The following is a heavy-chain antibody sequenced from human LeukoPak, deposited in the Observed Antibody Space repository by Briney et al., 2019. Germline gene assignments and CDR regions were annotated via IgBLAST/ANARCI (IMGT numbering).Heavy chain of an antibody. CDR2: ISGSGGST. CDR1: GFTFSSYA. Sequence: GGSLRLSCAASGFTFSSYAMSWVRQAPGKGLEWVSAISGSGGSTYYADSVKGRFTISRDNSKNTLYLQMNSLRAEDMAVYYCAREFAGYRNPSFDYWGQGTLVTVSS. D-gene: IGHD3-9*01. CDR3: AREFAGYRNPSFDY. J-gene: IGHJ4*02. V-gene: IGHV3-23*01.